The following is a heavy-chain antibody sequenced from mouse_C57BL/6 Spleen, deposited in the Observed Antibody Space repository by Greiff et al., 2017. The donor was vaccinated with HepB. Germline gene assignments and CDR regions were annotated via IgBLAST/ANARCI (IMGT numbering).Heavy chain of an antibody. Sequence: EVKLVESGGGLVKPGGSLKLSCAASGFTFSSYAMSWVRQTPEKRLEWVATISDGGSYTYYPDNVKGRFTISRDNAKNNLYLQMSHLKSEDTAMYYCASYYGSSYVGFAYWGQGTLVTVSA. D-gene: IGHD1-1*01. V-gene: IGHV5-4*03. CDR2: ISDGGSYT. CDR1: GFTFSSYA. CDR3: ASYYGSSYVGFAY. J-gene: IGHJ3*01.